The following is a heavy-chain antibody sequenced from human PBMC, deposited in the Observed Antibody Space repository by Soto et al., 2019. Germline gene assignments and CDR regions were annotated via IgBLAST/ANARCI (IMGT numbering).Heavy chain of an antibody. D-gene: IGHD6-19*01. V-gene: IGHV3-7*01. CDR2: IKEDGAQK. CDR1: GFTSSNFW. Sequence: EVQLVESGGGLVQPGGSLRLSCVTSGFTSSNFWMTWVRQAPGKGLEWVANIKEDGAQKYYVDSVKGRFTISRDNAKNAVFLQMNSLRAEDTAVYYCARARWLARAWGQGTLVTVSS. J-gene: IGHJ5*02. CDR3: ARARWLARA.